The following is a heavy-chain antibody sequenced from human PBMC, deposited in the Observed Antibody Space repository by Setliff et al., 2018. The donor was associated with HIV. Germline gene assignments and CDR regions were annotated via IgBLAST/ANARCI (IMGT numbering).Heavy chain of an antibody. V-gene: IGHV1-46*01. CDR2: INPSGGST. CDR1: GYTSTSYY. Sequence: ASVKVSCKASGYTSTSYYMHWVRQAPGQGLEWMGIINPSGGSTSYAQKFQGRVTMTRDTSTSTVYMELSSLRSEDTAVYYCARVRVVRGDQAYYYYYYYGMDVWGQGTTVTVSS. J-gene: IGHJ6*02. D-gene: IGHD3-10*01. CDR3: ARVRVVRGDQAYYYYYYYGMDV.